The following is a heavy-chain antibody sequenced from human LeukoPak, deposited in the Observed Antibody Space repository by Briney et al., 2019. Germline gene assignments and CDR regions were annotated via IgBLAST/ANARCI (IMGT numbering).Heavy chain of an antibody. J-gene: IGHJ4*02. Sequence: GGSLRLSCAASGFTFTDHYMSWVRQAPWKGREGVSYISSGGDIIYYADSVKGRFTISRDNAKSSLFLQMNSLRAEDTAVYYCTREDYYYASGHWAQGTLVTVSS. V-gene: IGHV3-11*04. CDR1: GFTFTDHY. CDR3: TREDYYYASGH. CDR2: ISSGGDII. D-gene: IGHD3-10*01.